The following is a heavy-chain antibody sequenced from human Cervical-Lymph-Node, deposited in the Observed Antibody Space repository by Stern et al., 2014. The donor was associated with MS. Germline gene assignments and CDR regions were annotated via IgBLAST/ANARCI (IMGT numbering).Heavy chain of an antibody. J-gene: IGHJ6*02. CDR3: ARVIVRATSYYHYYHGMDV. Sequence: QVTLRESGPVLVKPTETLTLTCTVSGFSLSNTGMGVSWIRQPPGKALEWLAHLFSNDEKSYTTSLKSRLTISKDTSKSQVVLSMTNMDPVDTATYFCARVIVRATSYYHYYHGMDVWGQGTAVTVSS. V-gene: IGHV2-26*01. CDR1: GFSLSNTGMG. CDR2: LFSNDEK. D-gene: IGHD1-26*01.